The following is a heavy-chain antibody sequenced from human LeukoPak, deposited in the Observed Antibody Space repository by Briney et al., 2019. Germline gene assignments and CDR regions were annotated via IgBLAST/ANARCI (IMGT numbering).Heavy chain of an antibody. J-gene: IGHJ5*02. CDR3: ASQLVVNWFDP. Sequence: SETLSLTCTVSGGSISSSSYYWGWIRQPPGKGLEWIGSIYYSGSTYYNPSLKSRVTISVDTSKNQFSLKLSSVTAADTAVYYCASQLVVNWFDPWGQGTLVTVSS. V-gene: IGHV4-39*01. D-gene: IGHD6-13*01. CDR2: IYYSGST. CDR1: GGSISSSSYY.